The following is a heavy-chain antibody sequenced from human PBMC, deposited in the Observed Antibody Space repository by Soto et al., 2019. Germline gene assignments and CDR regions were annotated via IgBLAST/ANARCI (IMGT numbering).Heavy chain of an antibody. CDR1: GFTFSDYY. CDR2: IGSRSSTI. CDR3: ASGTNGAFFVY. Sequence: QVQLVESGGGLVKPGGSLRLSCAASGFTFSDYYMSWIRQAPGKWLEWASYIGSRSSTIFYADYVKGRFTISRDNVKNSLYLLMNGLRAEDTAVYYGASGTNGAFFVYWGQGILVTVSS. V-gene: IGHV3-11*01. J-gene: IGHJ4*02. D-gene: IGHD2-8*01.